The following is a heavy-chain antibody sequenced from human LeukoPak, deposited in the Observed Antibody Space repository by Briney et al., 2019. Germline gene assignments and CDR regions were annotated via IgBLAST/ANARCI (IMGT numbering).Heavy chain of an antibody. CDR2: INEGEYT. J-gene: IGHJ3*02. D-gene: IGHD6-19*01. CDR3: ARVRGWAGLDAFNI. V-gene: IGHV4-59*12. CDR1: GGSISSYY. Sequence: SETLSLTCTVSGGSISSYYWSWIRQPPGKGLEWIGEINEGEYTNYNPSLESRVTISLDTSKNQFSLRLTSVTAADTAVYYCARVRGWAGLDAFNIWGQGTMVTVSS.